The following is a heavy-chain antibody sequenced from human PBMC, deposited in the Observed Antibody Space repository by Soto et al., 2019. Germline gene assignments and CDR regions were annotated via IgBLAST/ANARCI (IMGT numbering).Heavy chain of an antibody. CDR1: GYTFTSYG. CDR2: ISAYNGNT. V-gene: IGHV1-18*01. D-gene: IGHD2-21*02. CDR3: ASSYCGGDCYSVYYYYGMDV. J-gene: IGHJ6*02. Sequence: QVQLVQSGAEVKKPGASVKVSRKASGYTFTSYGISWVRQAPGQGLEWMGWISAYNGNTNYAQKLQGRVTMTTDTSTSTAYMELRSLRSDDTAVYYCASSYCGGDCYSVYYYYGMDVWGQGTTVTVSS.